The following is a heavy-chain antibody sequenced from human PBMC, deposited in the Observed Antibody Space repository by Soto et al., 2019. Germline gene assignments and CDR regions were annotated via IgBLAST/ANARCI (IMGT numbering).Heavy chain of an antibody. D-gene: IGHD4-17*01. CDR2: INPNNGAS. CDR3: ASVMTSVTTGELDP. V-gene: IGHV1-2*02. J-gene: IGHJ5*02. CDR1: GYTFSAYF. Sequence: QVQLVQSGAAVKKPGASVMVSCKASGYTFSAYFLHWVRQAPGQGFEWVGWINPNNGASNIARKFQGRVTMTRDTSITTAYLDLSRLRSDDTAVYYCASVMTSVTTGELDPWGEGTLVTVSS.